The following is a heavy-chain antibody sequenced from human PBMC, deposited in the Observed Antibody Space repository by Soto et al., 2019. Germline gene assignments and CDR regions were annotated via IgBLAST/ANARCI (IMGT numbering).Heavy chain of an antibody. Sequence: GGALRLSCAASGFTFSRYWMHWVRQAPGKGLVWVSRIKSDGSSTNYADSVKGRFTISRDNAKNTLYLQMNSLRAEDTAVYYSARSQETSFYCAPNYWGYGTLLTVSS. CDR2: IKSDGSST. J-gene: IGHJ4*01. CDR1: GFTFSRYW. CDR3: ARSQETSFYCAPNY. V-gene: IGHV3-74*01. D-gene: IGHD1-26*01.